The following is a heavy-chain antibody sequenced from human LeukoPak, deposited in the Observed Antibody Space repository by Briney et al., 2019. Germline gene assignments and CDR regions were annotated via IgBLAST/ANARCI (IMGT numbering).Heavy chain of an antibody. CDR3: ARDGSSGWQFDY. J-gene: IGHJ4*02. Sequence: GGSLRLSCTASGFTFSSYEMNWVRQAPGKGLEWVSYISSSGSNIYYADSVKGRFTISRDNSKNTLYLQMNSLRAEDTAVYYCARDGSSGWQFDYWGQGTLVTVSS. V-gene: IGHV3-48*03. D-gene: IGHD6-19*01. CDR1: GFTFSSYE. CDR2: ISSSGSNI.